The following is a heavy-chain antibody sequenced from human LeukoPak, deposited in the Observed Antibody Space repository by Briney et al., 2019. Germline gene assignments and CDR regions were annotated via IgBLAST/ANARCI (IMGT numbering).Heavy chain of an antibody. J-gene: IGHJ4*02. CDR2: ISWNSGSI. V-gene: IGHV3-9*01. Sequence: GGSLRLSCAASGFTFDDYAMHWVRQAPGKGLEWVSGISWNSGSIGYADSVKGRFTISRDNAKNSLYLQMNSLRAEDTALYYCAKDRGSGSYSHYYFGYWGQGTLVTVSS. D-gene: IGHD1-26*01. CDR3: AKDRGSGSYSHYYFGY. CDR1: GFTFDDYA.